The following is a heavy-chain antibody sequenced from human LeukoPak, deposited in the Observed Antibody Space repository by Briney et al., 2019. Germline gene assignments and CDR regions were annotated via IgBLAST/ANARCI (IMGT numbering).Heavy chain of an antibody. D-gene: IGHD3-10*01. CDR2: KNQDGSER. Sequence: GGSLRLSCAAPGFTLSGYWMSWVRQAPGKGLEWVADKNQDGSERHYVESVKGRFTISRDNAKNSLYLQMNSLRAEDTAVYYCARDREVMVRGVDAFDIWGQGTMLTVSS. J-gene: IGHJ3*02. V-gene: IGHV3-7*01. CDR3: ARDREVMVRGVDAFDI. CDR1: GFTLSGYW.